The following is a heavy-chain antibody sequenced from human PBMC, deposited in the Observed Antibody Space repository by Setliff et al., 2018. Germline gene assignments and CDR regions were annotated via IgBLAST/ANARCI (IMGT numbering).Heavy chain of an antibody. D-gene: IGHD2-8*01. Sequence: ASVKVSCKASGYTVTNYGINWVRQAPGQGLEWMGWISAYTGNTNYAQKLQGRVSMTTDTSTSTAYMELRSLTSDDTAVYYCSRLVRYCTTTTCQRASGAEFWGQGTLVTVSS. CDR2: ISAYTGNT. V-gene: IGHV1-18*01. CDR1: GYTVTNYG. CDR3: SRLVRYCTTTTCQRASGAEF. J-gene: IGHJ4*02.